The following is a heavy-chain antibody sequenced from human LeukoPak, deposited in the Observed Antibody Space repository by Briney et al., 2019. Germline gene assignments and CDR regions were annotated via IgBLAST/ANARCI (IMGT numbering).Heavy chain of an antibody. D-gene: IGHD3-16*02. J-gene: IGHJ4*02. CDR2: IIPIFGTA. V-gene: IGHV1-69*05. CDR1: GGTFSSYA. CDR3: ARVGYYDYVWGSYRPCYFDY. Sequence: ASVKVSCKASGGTFSSYAISRVRQAPGQGLEWMGGIIPIFGTANYAPKFQGRVTITTDESTSTAYMELSSLRSEDTAVYYCARVGYYDYVWGSYRPCYFDYWGQGTLVTVSS.